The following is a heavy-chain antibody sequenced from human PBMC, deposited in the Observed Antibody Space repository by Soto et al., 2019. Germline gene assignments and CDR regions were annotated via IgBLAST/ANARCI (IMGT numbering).Heavy chain of an antibody. V-gene: IGHV4-4*07. D-gene: IGHD1-26*01. CDR1: GGSILSYY. J-gene: IGHJ6*02. Sequence: PSETLSLTCTVSGGSILSYYWRWIRHPAGRGREWIGRIHTSGSTNYNPSLKSRVTMSVDTSKNQFSLKLSSVTAADTAVYYCAREHPQWELPPVYYYYGMDVWGQGTTVTVS. CDR3: AREHPQWELPPVYYYYGMDV. CDR2: IHTSGST.